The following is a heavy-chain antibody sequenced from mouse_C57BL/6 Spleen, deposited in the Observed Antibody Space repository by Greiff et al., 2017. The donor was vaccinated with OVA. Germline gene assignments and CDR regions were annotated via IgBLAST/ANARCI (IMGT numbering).Heavy chain of an antibody. CDR2: INYDGSST. CDR3: ARPNYYGSSPYWYFDV. CDR1: GFTFSDYY. J-gene: IGHJ1*03. D-gene: IGHD1-1*01. Sequence: EVQLMESEGGLVQPGSSMKLSCTASGFTFSDYYMAWVRQVPEKGLEWVANINYDGSSTYYLDSLKSRFIISRDNAKNILYLQMSSLKSEDTATYYCARPNYYGSSPYWYFDVWGTGTTVTVSS. V-gene: IGHV5-16*01.